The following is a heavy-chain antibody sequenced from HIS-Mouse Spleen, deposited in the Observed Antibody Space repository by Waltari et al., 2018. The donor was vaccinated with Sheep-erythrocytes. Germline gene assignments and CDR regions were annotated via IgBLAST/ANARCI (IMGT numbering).Heavy chain of an antibody. Sequence: EVQLVQSGAEVKKPGESLKISCKGSGYSFTSYWIGLVRKMPGKGLEWMGIIYPGDSDTRYSPSFQGQVTISADKSISTAYLQWSSLKASDTAMYYCARGPVLRFLEWLPTDAFDIWGQGTMVTVSS. CDR1: GYSFTSYW. CDR3: ARGPVLRFLEWLPTDAFDI. D-gene: IGHD3-3*01. J-gene: IGHJ3*02. V-gene: IGHV5-51*03. CDR2: IYPGDSDT.